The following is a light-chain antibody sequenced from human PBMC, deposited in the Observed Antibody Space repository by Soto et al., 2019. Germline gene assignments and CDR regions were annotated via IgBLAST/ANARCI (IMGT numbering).Light chain of an antibody. V-gene: IGKV1-5*01. CDR1: QSISYW. Sequence: DIRMTQSPSTLSASVGDRVTITCRASQSISYWLAWYQQIPGKAPKVLIYGASSLGSGVPSRFSGSGSGTEFTLTISSLQPDDVATYFCQHYNSDPWTFGQGTKVEVK. CDR2: GAS. CDR3: QHYNSDPWT. J-gene: IGKJ1*01.